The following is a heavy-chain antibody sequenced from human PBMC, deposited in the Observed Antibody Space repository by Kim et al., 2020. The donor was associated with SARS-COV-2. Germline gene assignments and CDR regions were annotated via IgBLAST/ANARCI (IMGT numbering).Heavy chain of an antibody. V-gene: IGHV3-23*01. CDR1: GFTFRSFA. J-gene: IGHJ3*01. CDR3: AKNIVTGHEHHSPDL. D-gene: IGHD3-9*01. Sequence: GGSLRLSCTASGFTFRSFAMSWVRQAPGKGPEWVSAISGTDGVTYYADSVRGRFTVSRDNSKNSFYMQMSSLRVEDTAVYYCAKNIVTGHEHHSPDLWGPGTMVTVS. CDR2: ISGTDGVT.